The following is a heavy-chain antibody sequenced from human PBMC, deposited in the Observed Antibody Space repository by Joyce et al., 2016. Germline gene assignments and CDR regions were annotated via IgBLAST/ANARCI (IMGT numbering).Heavy chain of an antibody. V-gene: IGHV3-30*04. Sequence: QVQVVESGGGVVQPGSSLRLSCAASDFILNSYIMHWIRQAPGKGLEWVALIFYDQIKIHYADSVKGRFTISSDTFKNTMSLEMSDLRPDDTAVYYCARDQGVFTGQDFWGRGTLVTVSS. CDR2: IFYDQIKI. D-gene: IGHD5/OR15-5a*01. CDR1: DFILNSYI. J-gene: IGHJ4*02. CDR3: ARDQGVFTGQDF.